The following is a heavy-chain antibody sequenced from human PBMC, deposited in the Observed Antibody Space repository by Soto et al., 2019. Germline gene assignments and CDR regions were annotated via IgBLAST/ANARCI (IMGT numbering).Heavy chain of an antibody. Sequence: AASVKVSCKASGYTFTSYYMHWVRQAPGQGLEWMGIINPSGGSTSYAQKFQGRVTMTRDTSTSTVYMELSSLRSEDTAVYYCARESLPITIFGVVIIDLGSDYYYYGMDVWGQGTTVTVSS. CDR2: INPSGGST. CDR3: ARESLPITIFGVVIIDLGSDYYYYGMDV. J-gene: IGHJ6*02. CDR1: GYTFTSYY. V-gene: IGHV1-46*01. D-gene: IGHD3-3*01.